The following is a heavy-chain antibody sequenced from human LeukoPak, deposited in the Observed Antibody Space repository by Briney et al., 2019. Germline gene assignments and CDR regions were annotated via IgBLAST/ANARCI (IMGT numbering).Heavy chain of an antibody. V-gene: IGHV1-69*04. CDR2: IIPILGIA. CDR3: ARDQHWGLYDSKTFDY. Sequence: SVKVSCKASGGTFSSYTISWVRQAPGQGLEWMGRIIPILGIANYAQKFQGGVTITADKSTSTAYMELSSLRSEDTAVYYCARDQHWGLYDSKTFDYWGQGTLVTVSS. CDR1: GGTFSSYT. D-gene: IGHD3-22*01. J-gene: IGHJ4*02.